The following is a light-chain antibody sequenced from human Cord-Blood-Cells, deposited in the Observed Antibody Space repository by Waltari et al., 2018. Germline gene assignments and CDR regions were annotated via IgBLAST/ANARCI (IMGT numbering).Light chain of an antibody. CDR2: VVS. J-gene: IGLJ1*01. V-gene: IGLV2-11*01. Sequence: QSALTQPRSVSGSPGQSVTISCTGTSSAVGGYNYVSWYQQHPGKAPKLMIYVVSKRPSGVPDRFSGSKSGNTASLTISGLQAEDEADYYCCSYAGSYTFVFGTGTKATVL. CDR3: CSYAGSYTFV. CDR1: SSAVGGYNY.